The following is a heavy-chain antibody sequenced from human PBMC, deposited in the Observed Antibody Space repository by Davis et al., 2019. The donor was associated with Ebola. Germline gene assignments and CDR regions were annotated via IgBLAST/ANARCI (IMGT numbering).Heavy chain of an antibody. CDR1: GFIFSNYG. D-gene: IGHD4-17*01. CDR2: LWSDGLKE. Sequence: PGGSLRLSCAASGFIFSNYGMHWVRQAPGRGLEWVADLWSDGLKEYYADSVKGRFTISRDNSRITLYLQMSSLSAEDTAMYFCAQDSYGEYSYWGQGTLVTVSS. V-gene: IGHV3-33*06. J-gene: IGHJ4*02. CDR3: AQDSYGEYSY.